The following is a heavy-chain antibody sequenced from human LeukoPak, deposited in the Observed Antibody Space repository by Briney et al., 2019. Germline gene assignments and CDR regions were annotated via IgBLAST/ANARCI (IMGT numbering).Heavy chain of an antibody. D-gene: IGHD1-26*01. CDR3: AREPVGYYYYYYYMDV. CDR1: GFTFDDYG. J-gene: IGHJ6*03. CDR2: INWNGGST. V-gene: IGHV3-20*04. Sequence: GGSLRLSCAASGFTFDDYGMSWVRQAPGKGLEWVSGINWNGGSTGYADSVKGRFTISRDNAKNSLYLQMSSLRAEDTALYYCAREPVGYYYYYYYMDVWGKGTTVTVSS.